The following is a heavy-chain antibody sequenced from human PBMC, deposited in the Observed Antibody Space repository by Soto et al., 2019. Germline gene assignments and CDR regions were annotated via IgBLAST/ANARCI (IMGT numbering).Heavy chain of an antibody. CDR1: RFTFSSYW. Sequence: EVQLVESGGGLVQPGGSLRISCAASRFTFSSYWMHWVRQAPGKGLVWVSRIKGDASSTNYADLVKGRFIISRDSAENTLYLQMNSLRAEDTAVYYCARGLPGYYGADVWGQGTTVTVSS. D-gene: IGHD5-18*01. CDR3: ARGLPGYYGADV. V-gene: IGHV3-74*01. CDR2: IKGDASST. J-gene: IGHJ6*02.